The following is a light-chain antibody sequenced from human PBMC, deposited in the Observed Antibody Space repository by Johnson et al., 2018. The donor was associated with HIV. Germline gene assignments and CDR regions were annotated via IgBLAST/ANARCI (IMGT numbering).Light chain of an antibody. Sequence: QPVLTQPPSVSAAPGQKVTIFCSGSSSNIGNNYVSWYQQVPGTAPKLLIYENNKRPSGIPDRFSGSKSGTSATLGITGLQTGDEADYYCETWDTSLSAGVLGTGTKGTVL. CDR2: ENN. V-gene: IGLV1-51*02. J-gene: IGLJ1*01. CDR3: ETWDTSLSAGV. CDR1: SSNIGNNY.